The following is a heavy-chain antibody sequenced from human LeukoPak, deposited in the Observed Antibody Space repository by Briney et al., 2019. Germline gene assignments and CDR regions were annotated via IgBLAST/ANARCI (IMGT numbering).Heavy chain of an antibody. CDR1: GFTFSSYG. CDR3: AKDSLYSSSWYSSSALKPYYYYGMDL. D-gene: IGHD6-13*01. J-gene: IGHJ6*02. V-gene: IGHV3-30*02. Sequence: GGSLRLSCAASGFTFSSYGMHWVRQAPGKGLEWVAFIRYDGSNKYYADSVKGRFTISRDNSKNTLYLQMNSLRAEDTAVYYCAKDSLYSSSWYSSSALKPYYYYGMDLWGQGTTVTVSS. CDR2: IRYDGSNK.